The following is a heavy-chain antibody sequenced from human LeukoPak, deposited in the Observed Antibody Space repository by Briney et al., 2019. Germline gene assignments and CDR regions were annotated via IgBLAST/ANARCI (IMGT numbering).Heavy chain of an antibody. CDR1: GFTFMSYS. D-gene: IGHD5-18*01. V-gene: IGHV3-21*01. CDR3: AREAAPGYSYGYYYYYYMDV. CDR2: ISSSRSSYI. J-gene: IGHJ6*03. Sequence: GGSLRLSCAASGFTFMSYSMNWVRQAPGKGLEWVSSISSSRSSYIYYADSVKGRFTISRDNAKNSLYLQMNSLRAEDTAVYYCAREAAPGYSYGYYYYYYMDVWGKGTTVTISS.